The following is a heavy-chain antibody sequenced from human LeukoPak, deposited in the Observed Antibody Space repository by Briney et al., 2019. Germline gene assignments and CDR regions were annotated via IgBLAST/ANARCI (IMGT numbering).Heavy chain of an antibody. V-gene: IGHV1-24*01. CDR1: GYSLSELT. D-gene: IGHD4-17*01. Sequence: ASVKVSCKVSGYSLSELTMHWVRHAPGKGLEWMGGFDPGMAETIYAEKFQGRITMTEDTSTDTAYMELSSLRSKDTAVYYCAPGHEYGLLDYWGQGTLVTASS. J-gene: IGHJ4*02. CDR2: FDPGMAET. CDR3: APGHEYGLLDY.